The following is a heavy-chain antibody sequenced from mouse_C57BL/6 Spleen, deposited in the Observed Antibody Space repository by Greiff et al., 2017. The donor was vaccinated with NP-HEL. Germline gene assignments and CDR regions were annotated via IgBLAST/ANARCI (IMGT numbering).Heavy chain of an antibody. V-gene: IGHV14-1*01. CDR3: TTAMVTTWYFDV. D-gene: IGHD2-2*01. J-gene: IGHJ1*03. CDR1: GFNIKDYS. Sequence: VQLQQSGAELVRPGASVKLSCTASGFNIKDYSMHWVKQRPEQGLEWIGRIGPEDGDTEYAPKFQGQATMTADPSSNTAYLQLSSLTTEDTTVKYCTTAMVTTWYFDVWGTGTTVTVSA. CDR2: IGPEDGDT.